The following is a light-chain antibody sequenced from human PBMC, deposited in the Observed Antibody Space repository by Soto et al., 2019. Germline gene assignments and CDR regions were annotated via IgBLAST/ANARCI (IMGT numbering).Light chain of an antibody. CDR2: DAS. J-gene: IGKJ1*01. CDR3: QQRSNWAWT. Sequence: EIVLTQSPATLSLSPGERATLSCRASQSVSSYLAWYQQKPGQAPRLLIYDASNRATGIPARFSGSGSGIDFTLTISSLEPEDFAVYYCQQRSNWAWTFGQGTKVDIK. V-gene: IGKV3-11*01. CDR1: QSVSSY.